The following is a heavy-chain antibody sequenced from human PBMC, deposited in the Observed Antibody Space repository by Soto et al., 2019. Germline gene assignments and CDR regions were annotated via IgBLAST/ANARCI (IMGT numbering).Heavy chain of an antibody. CDR2: IYYSAST. Sequence: QVHLQESGPALVKPSQTLSLSCTVSGGSINSGDYYWNWIRQPPGKGLEWIGYIYYSASTYYNPSLKSRVTISLDTCRTQYSPGLNAVTAADPAVYGCVREGVFERSGYFDYWGQGTLVTVSS. V-gene: IGHV4-30-4*01. CDR1: GGSINSGDYY. CDR3: VREGVFERSGYFDY. D-gene: IGHD3-3*01. J-gene: IGHJ4*02.